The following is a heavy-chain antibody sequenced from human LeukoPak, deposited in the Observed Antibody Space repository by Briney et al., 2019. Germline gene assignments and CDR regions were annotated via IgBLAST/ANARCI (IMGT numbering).Heavy chain of an antibody. Sequence: SETLSLTCTVSGGSISGYFWSWIRQPPGKGLEWIGYIYYIGSTNYNPSLKSRVTMSVDTSMNQFSLKLGSVTAADTAVYYCARHGDGYNYSDGFDVWGQGTMVTVSS. J-gene: IGHJ3*01. D-gene: IGHD5-24*01. V-gene: IGHV4-59*08. CDR2: IYYIGST. CDR3: ARHGDGYNYSDGFDV. CDR1: GGSISGYF.